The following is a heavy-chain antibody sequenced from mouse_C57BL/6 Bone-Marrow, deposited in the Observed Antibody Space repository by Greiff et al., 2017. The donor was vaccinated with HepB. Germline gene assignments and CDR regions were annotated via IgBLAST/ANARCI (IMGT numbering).Heavy chain of an antibody. CDR1: GFTFTDYY. D-gene: IGHD2-4*01. CDR2: INPYNGGT. V-gene: IGHV1-19*01. Sequence: EVQLQQSGPVLVKPGASVKMSCKASGFTFTDYYMNWVKQSHGKSLEWIGVINPYNGGTSYNQKFKGKATLTVDKSSSTAYMELNSLTSEDSAVYYCARTYEYDGFAYWGQGTLVTVSA. J-gene: IGHJ3*01. CDR3: ARTYEYDGFAY.